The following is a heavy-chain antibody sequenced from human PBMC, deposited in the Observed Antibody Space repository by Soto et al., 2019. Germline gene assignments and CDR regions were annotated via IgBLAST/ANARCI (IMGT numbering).Heavy chain of an antibody. CDR3: AREVIPLTTDWYFDL. CDR1: GGAISGGVGGLYY. Sequence: QLQLRESGPGLVKPSETLSLTCTVSGGAISGGVGGLYYWSWIRQPPGKGLEWIGYIYDSGSTYYNASLMSRVTLSVDTSKNQFSLRLSSVTAADTAVYYCAREVIPLTTDWYFDLWGRVTLVTVSS. D-gene: IGHD4-17*01. CDR2: IYDSGST. V-gene: IGHV4-30-4*01. J-gene: IGHJ2*01.